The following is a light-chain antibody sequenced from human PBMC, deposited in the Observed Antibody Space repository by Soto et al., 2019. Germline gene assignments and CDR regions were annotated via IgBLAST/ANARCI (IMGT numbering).Light chain of an antibody. V-gene: IGLV2-8*01. Sequence: QSALTQPPSASGSPGQSGTLSCTGTSSDVGGYNYVSWYQQYPGRAPKLMIYGVTKRPPGVPDRFSGSKSGNTASLTVSGLQAEDEADYYCSSYAASNNFYFVFGGGTTLTVL. CDR3: SSYAASNNFYFV. J-gene: IGLJ3*02. CDR2: GVT. CDR1: SSDVGGYNY.